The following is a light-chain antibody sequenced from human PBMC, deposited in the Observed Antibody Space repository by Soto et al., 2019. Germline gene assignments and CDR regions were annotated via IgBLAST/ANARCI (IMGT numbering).Light chain of an antibody. CDR1: QSLLHSDGKTF. V-gene: IGKV2D-29*01. CDR2: EVS. CDR3: MQTIQVPYT. J-gene: IGKJ2*01. Sequence: DIVMTQTPLSLSVTPGQPASISCKSSQSLLHSDGKTFFFWYLQKPGQPPPFLIYEVSNRFSGVPDRFSGSGSGTDFTLKISRVEAEAVGVYSCMQTIQVPYTFGQGTKLEIK.